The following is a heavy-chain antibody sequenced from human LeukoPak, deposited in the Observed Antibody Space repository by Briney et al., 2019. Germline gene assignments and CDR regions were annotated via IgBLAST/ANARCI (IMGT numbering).Heavy chain of an antibody. CDR2: ISSNGGNK. J-gene: IGHJ4*02. D-gene: IGHD2-15*01. Sequence: GGSLRLSCEASGFTFRDYWMTWVRQAPGKGLEYVSGISSNGGNKYYADSVKGRFTISRDNSKNMVYLQMGSLRPEDMAVYYCARGFCNVDSCFEGTFGYWGQGTLVTVSS. CDR3: ARGFCNVDSCFEGTFGY. CDR1: GFTFRDYW. V-gene: IGHV3-64*02.